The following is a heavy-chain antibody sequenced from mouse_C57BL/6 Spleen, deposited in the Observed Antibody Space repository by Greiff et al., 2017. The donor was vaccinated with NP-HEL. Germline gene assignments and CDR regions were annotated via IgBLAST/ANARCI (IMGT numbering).Heavy chain of an antibody. CDR3: AREGLLRYFDV. D-gene: IGHD2-3*01. CDR2: IDPSDSYT. Sequence: QVQLQQPGAELVRPGTSVKLSCKASGYTFTSYWMHWVKQRPGQGLEWIGVIDPSDSYTNYNQKFKGKATLTVDTSSSTAYMQLSSLTSEDSAVYYCAREGLLRYFDVWGTGTTVTVSS. CDR1: GYTFTSYW. J-gene: IGHJ1*03. V-gene: IGHV1-59*01.